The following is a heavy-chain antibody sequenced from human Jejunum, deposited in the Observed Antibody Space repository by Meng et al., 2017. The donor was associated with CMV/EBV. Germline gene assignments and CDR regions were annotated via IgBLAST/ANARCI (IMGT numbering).Heavy chain of an antibody. J-gene: IGHJ5*02. CDR1: GDSVSGGGYY. V-gene: IGHV4-61*08. Sequence: YGDSVSGGGYYWMWIRQTPGRGLEWIGNMYNSGTTTYNPSLKSRVSISVDISKNQFSLKLRSVTAADTAVYYCARWFDPWGQGILVTVSS. CDR2: MYNSGTT. CDR3: ARWFDP.